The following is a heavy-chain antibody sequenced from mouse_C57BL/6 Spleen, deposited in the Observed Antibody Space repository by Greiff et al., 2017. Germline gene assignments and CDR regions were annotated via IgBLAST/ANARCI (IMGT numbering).Heavy chain of an antibody. D-gene: IGHD2-3*01. CDR3: VRDYDGYPGYAIDY. Sequence: EVKLMESGGGLVQPKGSLKLSCDASGFTFNTYAMHWVRQAPGKGLEWVARIRSKSSNYATYYADSVKDRFTISRADSPSMLYLQMHNLKTEDTAMFYCVRDYDGYPGYAIDYWGQGTSVTVSS. CDR2: IRSKSSNYAT. J-gene: IGHJ4*01. V-gene: IGHV10-3*01. CDR1: GFTFNTYA.